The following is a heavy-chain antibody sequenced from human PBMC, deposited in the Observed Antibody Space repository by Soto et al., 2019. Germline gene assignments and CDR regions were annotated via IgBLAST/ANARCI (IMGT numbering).Heavy chain of an antibody. D-gene: IGHD3-10*01. V-gene: IGHV4-30-4*01. CDR3: ARDNIDNYYGSGTYYYYYGMDV. CDR2: IYYSGST. CDR1: GGSISSGDYY. J-gene: IGHJ6*02. Sequence: SETLSLTCTVSGGSISSGDYYWSWIRQPPGKGLEWIGYIYYSGSTYYNPSLKSRVTISVDTSKNQFSLKLSSVTAADTAVYYCARDNIDNYYGSGTYYYYYGMDVWGQGPTVTVSS.